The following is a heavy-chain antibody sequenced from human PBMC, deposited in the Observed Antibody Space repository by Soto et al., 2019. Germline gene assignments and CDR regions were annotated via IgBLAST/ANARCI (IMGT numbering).Heavy chain of an antibody. Sequence: SLKVSCKASGVTFSSYAISWVRQAPGQGLEWMGGIIPIFGTANYAQKFQGRVTITADESTSTAYMELSSLRSEDTAVYYCARGAARMGGYYYYYGMDVWGQGTTVTVSS. V-gene: IGHV1-69*13. CDR2: IIPIFGTA. D-gene: IGHD6-6*01. CDR3: ARGAARMGGYYYYYGMDV. J-gene: IGHJ6*02. CDR1: GVTFSSYA.